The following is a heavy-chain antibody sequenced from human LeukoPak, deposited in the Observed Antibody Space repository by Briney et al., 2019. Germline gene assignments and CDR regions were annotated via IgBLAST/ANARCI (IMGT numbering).Heavy chain of an antibody. V-gene: IGHV3-33*01. CDR1: GFTFSSYG. CDR2: IWYDGSNK. Sequence: PGGSLRLSCAASGFTFSSYGMHWVRQAPGKGLEWVAVIWYDGSNKYYADSVKGRFTISRDNSKNTLYLQMNSLGAEDTAVYYCAREGSGSYYSYFDYWGQGTLVTVSS. D-gene: IGHD1-26*01. CDR3: AREGSGSYYSYFDY. J-gene: IGHJ4*02.